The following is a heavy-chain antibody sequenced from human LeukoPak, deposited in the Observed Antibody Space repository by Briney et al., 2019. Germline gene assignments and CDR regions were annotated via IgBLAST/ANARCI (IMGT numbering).Heavy chain of an antibody. CDR1: GFTFSSYW. V-gene: IGHV3-7*01. CDR2: IKQDGSEK. CDR3: ARDLDGGSSRKTGAFDI. D-gene: IGHD2-2*01. Sequence: GGSLRLSCAASGFTFSSYWMSWVPQAPGKGLEWVANIKQDGSEKFYVDSVKGRFTISRDNAKNSLYLQMNSLRAVDTAVYYCARDLDGGSSRKTGAFDIWGQGRMVTVSS. J-gene: IGHJ3*02.